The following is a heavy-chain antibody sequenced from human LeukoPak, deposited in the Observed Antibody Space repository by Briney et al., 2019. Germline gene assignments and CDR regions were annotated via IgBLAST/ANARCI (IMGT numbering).Heavy chain of an antibody. CDR2: IYPGDSDT. Sequence: GESLKISCKGSGYSFTSYWIGWVRQMPGKGLEWMGIIYPGDSDTRYSPSFQGQVTISADKSISTAYLQWSSLKASDTAMYYCARHSNPFSYSSGWYDYYYMDVWGKGTTVTVSS. V-gene: IGHV5-51*01. CDR1: GYSFTSYW. J-gene: IGHJ6*03. CDR3: ARHSNPFSYSSGWYDYYYMDV. D-gene: IGHD6-19*01.